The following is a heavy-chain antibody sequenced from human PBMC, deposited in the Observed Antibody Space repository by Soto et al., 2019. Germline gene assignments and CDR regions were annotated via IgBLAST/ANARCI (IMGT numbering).Heavy chain of an antibody. V-gene: IGHV4-34*01. CDR1: GGSFSGYY. J-gene: IGHJ3*02. Sequence: SETLSLTCAVYGGSFSGYYWSWIRQPPGKGLEWIGEINHSGSTNYNPSLKSRVTISVDTSKNQFSLKLSSVTAADTAVYYCAGDYYDSSGYYGTVAFDIWGQGTMVTV. CDR3: AGDYYDSSGYYGTVAFDI. CDR2: INHSGST. D-gene: IGHD3-22*01.